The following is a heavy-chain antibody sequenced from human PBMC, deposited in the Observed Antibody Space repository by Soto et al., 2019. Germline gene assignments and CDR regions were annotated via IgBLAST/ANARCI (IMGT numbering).Heavy chain of an antibody. J-gene: IGHJ4*02. CDR3: ARVGGTGGYTYGLDY. CDR2: IIPVFGTG. Sequence: GASVKVSCKASGGTFSSYAISWVRQAPGQGLEWMGGIIPVFGTGIYAQKFQGRVTITADKSTNTAYMELSSLRSEDTAVYFCARVGGTGGYTYGLDYWGQGTLVTVYS. CDR1: GGTFSSYA. V-gene: IGHV1-69*06. D-gene: IGHD5-18*01.